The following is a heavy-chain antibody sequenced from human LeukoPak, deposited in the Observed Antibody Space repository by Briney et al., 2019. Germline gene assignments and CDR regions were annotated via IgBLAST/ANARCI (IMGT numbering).Heavy chain of an antibody. Sequence: SETLSLTCTVSGGSISSYYWSWLRQPPGKGLEWIGYIYYSGSTNYNPSLKSRVTISVDTSKNQFSLKLSSVTAADTAVYYCARGITPWYFDLWGRGTLVTVSS. J-gene: IGHJ2*01. D-gene: IGHD3-10*01. CDR3: ARGITPWYFDL. CDR1: GGSISSYY. V-gene: IGHV4-59*08. CDR2: IYYSGST.